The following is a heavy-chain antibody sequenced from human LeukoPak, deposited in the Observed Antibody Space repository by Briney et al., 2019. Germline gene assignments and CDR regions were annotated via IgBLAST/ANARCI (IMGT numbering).Heavy chain of an antibody. V-gene: IGHV3-7*01. D-gene: IGHD2-2*02. CDR1: GFTFSRYC. Sequence: GGSLRLSCAASGFTFSRYCMSWVRQAPGKGLEWVANIREDGSEKYYVDSVRGRFTVYRDNAENSLYLQMNSVRAEDTAVYCCARGEIYIPPYYYYYMDVWGRGTTVTVSS. J-gene: IGHJ6*03. CDR2: IREDGSEK. CDR3: ARGEIYIPPYYYYYMDV.